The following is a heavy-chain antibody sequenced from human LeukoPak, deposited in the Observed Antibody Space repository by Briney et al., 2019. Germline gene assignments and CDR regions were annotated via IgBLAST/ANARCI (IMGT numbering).Heavy chain of an antibody. CDR1: GFTFSSYS. D-gene: IGHD5-24*01. CDR3: ARERVEMATIPYDAFGI. V-gene: IGHV3-21*01. CDR2: ISSSSSYI. Sequence: PGGSLRLSCAASGFTFSSYSMNWVRQAPGKGLEWVSSISSSSSYIYYADSVKGRFTISRDNAKNSLYLQMNSLRAEDTAVYYCARERVEMATIPYDAFGIWGQGTMVTVSS. J-gene: IGHJ3*02.